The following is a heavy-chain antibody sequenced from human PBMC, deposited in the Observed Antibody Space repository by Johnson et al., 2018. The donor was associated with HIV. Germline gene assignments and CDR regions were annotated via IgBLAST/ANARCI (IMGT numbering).Heavy chain of an antibody. V-gene: IGHV3-30*14. Sequence: QVQLVESGGGVVQPGRSLRLSCAASVFTFSRCAMHWVRQSPGKGLEWVAVISYDGSNKYYADSVKGRFTISRDNSKNKVYLQMNSLRVEDTAVYYCARGPLPSGWLKDAFDIWGQGTMVTVFS. CDR2: ISYDGSNK. CDR1: VFTFSRCA. D-gene: IGHD6-19*01. J-gene: IGHJ3*02. CDR3: ARGPLPSGWLKDAFDI.